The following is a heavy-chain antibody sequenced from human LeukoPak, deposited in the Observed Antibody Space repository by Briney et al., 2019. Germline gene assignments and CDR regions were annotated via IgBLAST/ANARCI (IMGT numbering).Heavy chain of an antibody. Sequence: GGSLRLSCAASGFTFKNYAMNWVRQAPGKGLEWVSAISNNGGYTYYADSVKGRFTISRDNSKNTLYLQMNSLRAEDTAVYYCARAYTTFGGVIVIYLGFDYWGQGTLVTVSS. V-gene: IGHV3-23*01. D-gene: IGHD3-16*02. CDR1: GFTFKNYA. CDR2: ISNNGGYT. CDR3: ARAYTTFGGVIVIYLGFDY. J-gene: IGHJ4*02.